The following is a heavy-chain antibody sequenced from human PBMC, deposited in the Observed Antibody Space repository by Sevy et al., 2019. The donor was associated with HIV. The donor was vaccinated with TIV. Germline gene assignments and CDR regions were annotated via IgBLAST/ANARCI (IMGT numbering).Heavy chain of an antibody. CDR3: ARGGTDVVAQTRGYYYYGMDV. J-gene: IGHJ6*02. Sequence: GGSLRLSCAASGFTFSSYAMHWVRQAPGKGLEWVAVISYDGSNKYYADSVKGRFTISRDNSKNTLYLQMNSLRAEDTAVYYCARGGTDVVAQTRGYYYYGMDVWGQGTTVTVSS. CDR2: ISYDGSNK. CDR1: GFTFSSYA. V-gene: IGHV3-30-3*01. D-gene: IGHD2-15*01.